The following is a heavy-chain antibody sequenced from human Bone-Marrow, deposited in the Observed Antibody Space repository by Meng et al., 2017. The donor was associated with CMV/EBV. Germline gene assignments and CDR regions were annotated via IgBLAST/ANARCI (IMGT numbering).Heavy chain of an antibody. CDR1: GYTFTSYY. V-gene: IGHV1-46*01. D-gene: IGHD3-22*01. J-gene: IGHJ5*02. CDR3: ARQALYYYDSSGYPTLYNWFDP. CDR2: INPSGGST. Sequence: ASVKVSCKASGYTFTSYYMHWVRQAPGQGLEWMGIINPSGGSTSYAQKFQGRVTMTRDTSTSTVYMELSSLRSEDTAVYYCARQALYYYDSSGYPTLYNWFDPWGQGTLVTVSS.